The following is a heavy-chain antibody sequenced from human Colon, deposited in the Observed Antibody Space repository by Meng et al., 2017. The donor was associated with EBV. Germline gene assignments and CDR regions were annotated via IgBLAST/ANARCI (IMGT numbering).Heavy chain of an antibody. CDR3: ARNYYFDY. CDR2: IYYTGST. CDR1: GGSINIGDYS. J-gene: IGHJ4*02. Sequence: VRLQVSGPGLVRPSQTLSLTCTVSGGSINIGDYSWSWIRQPPGKGLEWIGYIYYTGSTYYNPSLKSRVTISMDTSKNQFSLRLSSVTAADTAVYYCARNYYFDYWGQGTLVTVSS. V-gene: IGHV4-30-4*01.